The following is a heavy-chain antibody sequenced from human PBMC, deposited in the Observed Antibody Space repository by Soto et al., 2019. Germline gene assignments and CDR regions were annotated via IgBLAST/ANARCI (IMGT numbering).Heavy chain of an antibody. CDR1: GFTFDDYA. V-gene: IGHV3-9*01. CDR3: AKDISELFDYYFDY. D-gene: IGHD3-10*01. Sequence: GGSLRLSCAASGFTFDDYAMHWVRQAPGKGLEWVSGISWNSGSIGYADSVKGRFTISRDNAKNSLYLQMNSLRAEDTALYYCAKDISELFDYYFDYWGQGTLVIVSS. CDR2: ISWNSGSI. J-gene: IGHJ4*02.